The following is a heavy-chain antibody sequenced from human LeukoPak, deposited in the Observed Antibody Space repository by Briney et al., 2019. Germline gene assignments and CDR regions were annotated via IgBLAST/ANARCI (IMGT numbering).Heavy chain of an antibody. J-gene: IGHJ6*02. CDR1: GFSFSSYA. D-gene: IGHD2-2*01. Sequence: PGGSLRLSCAASGFSFSSYAMHWVRQAPGKGLEWVAVIWYDGRNKYYADSVKGRFTISRDNSKNTLYLQMNSLRAEDTAVYYCAKVGLAYCSSTSCYYGMDVWGQGTTVTVSS. CDR3: AKVGLAYCSSTSCYYGMDV. V-gene: IGHV3-30*02. CDR2: IWYDGRNK.